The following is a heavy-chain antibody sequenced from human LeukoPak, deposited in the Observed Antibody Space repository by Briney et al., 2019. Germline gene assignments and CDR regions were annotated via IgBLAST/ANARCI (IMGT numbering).Heavy chain of an antibody. CDR1: GFTFSNYR. Sequence: PGGSLRLSCVASGFTFSNYRIHWVRHAPGKGLVWVSRTNNDGSSTTYADFVKGRFTSSRDNAKNTLYLQMDSLRADDTAVYYCTRSVFPYYFDCWGQGTLVTVSS. CDR3: TRSVFPYYFDC. D-gene: IGHD3-10*02. CDR2: TNNDGSST. V-gene: IGHV3-74*01. J-gene: IGHJ4*02.